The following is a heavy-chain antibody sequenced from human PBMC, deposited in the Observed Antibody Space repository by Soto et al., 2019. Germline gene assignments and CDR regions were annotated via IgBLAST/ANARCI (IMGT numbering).Heavy chain of an antibody. J-gene: IGHJ4*02. V-gene: IGHV3-23*01. D-gene: IGHD6-19*01. Sequence: EVRLLEAGGGLKQPGGSLRLSCAASGFTFKESAMNWVRQAPGKGLEWVASISDTGASTWYAESVRGRLSISRDNSKNTLYLQMNSLRGEDTCVYYCAKGRGSGWAWYFDNWGQGTLVTVSS. CDR3: AKGRGSGWAWYFDN. CDR2: ISDTGAST. CDR1: GFTFKESA.